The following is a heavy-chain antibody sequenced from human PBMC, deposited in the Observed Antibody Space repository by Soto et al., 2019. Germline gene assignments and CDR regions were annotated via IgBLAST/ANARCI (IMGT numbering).Heavy chain of an antibody. J-gene: IGHJ5*02. CDR1: GFSFSSYA. Sequence: EVQLLESGGGLVQPGGSLRLSCAASGFSFSSYAMTWVRQAPGRGLEWVSGISDSGGSTYYAGSVKGRFTISRDNSKNMVYLQMNRLRAGDTAVYYFANPGYSYGYDWFDPWGQGTLVTVSS. D-gene: IGHD5-18*01. CDR3: ANPGYSYGYDWFDP. CDR2: ISDSGGST. V-gene: IGHV3-23*01.